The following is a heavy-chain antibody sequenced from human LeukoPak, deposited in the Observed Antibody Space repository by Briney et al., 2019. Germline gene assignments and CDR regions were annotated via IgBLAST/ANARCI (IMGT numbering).Heavy chain of an antibody. V-gene: IGHV3-53*01. CDR3: ARDLSLPGAFDI. Sequence: PGGSLRLSCAASGFTVSSNYMSWVRQAPGKGLEWVSVIYSGGSTYYSDSVKGRVTISRDNSKNTLYLQMNSLRAEDTAVYYCARDLSLPGAFDIWGQGTMVIVSS. J-gene: IGHJ3*02. CDR1: GFTVSSNY. CDR2: IYSGGST.